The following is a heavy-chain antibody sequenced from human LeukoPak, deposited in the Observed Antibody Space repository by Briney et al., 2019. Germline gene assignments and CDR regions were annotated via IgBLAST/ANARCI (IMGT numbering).Heavy chain of an antibody. V-gene: IGHV4-34*01. CDR1: GGSLSGYY. CDR2: IDHSGST. Sequence: PSETLSLTCAVYGGSLSGYYWSWLRQPPGKGLEWIGEIDHSGSTNYHPSLKSRVTISVDTSKNQFSLKLNSVTAADTAVYYCARRPSPYSSGRQPGRYYYYYYMDVWGKGTTVTVSS. CDR3: ARRPSPYSSGRQPGRYYYYYYMDV. J-gene: IGHJ6*03. D-gene: IGHD6-19*01.